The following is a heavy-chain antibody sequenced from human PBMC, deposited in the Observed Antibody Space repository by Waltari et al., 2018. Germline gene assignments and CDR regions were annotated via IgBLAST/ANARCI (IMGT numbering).Heavy chain of an antibody. D-gene: IGHD6-19*01. CDR2: VDNTGGN. CDR3: AISTPGIAVALDY. J-gene: IGHJ4*02. V-gene: IGHV4-59*01. CDR1: GGSIIPYY. Sequence: QFQLQESGPGLVTPSDPLRLTCTVSGGSIIPYYWRWLRQPPGKGLEWIGYVDNTGGNNYNHSLMSRLSVSIDTSKNQVSLNLNSVTAADTARYFCAISTPGIAVALDYWGQGIPVTVSS.